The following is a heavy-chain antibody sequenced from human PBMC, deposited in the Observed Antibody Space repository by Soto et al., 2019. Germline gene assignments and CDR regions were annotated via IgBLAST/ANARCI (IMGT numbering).Heavy chain of an antibody. CDR1: GFTFSSYA. CDR3: AKDIDARWAQDAFDI. CDR2: ISGSGGST. V-gene: IGHV3-23*01. Sequence: PGGSLRLSCAASGFTFSSYAMSWVRQAPGKGLEWVSAISGSGGSTYYADSVKGRFTISRDNSKNTLYLQMNSLRAEDTAVYYCAKDIDARWAQDAFDIWGQGTMVTVPS. D-gene: IGHD2-15*01. J-gene: IGHJ3*02.